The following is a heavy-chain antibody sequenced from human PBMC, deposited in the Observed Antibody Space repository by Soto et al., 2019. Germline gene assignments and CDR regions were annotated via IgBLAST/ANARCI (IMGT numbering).Heavy chain of an antibody. J-gene: IGHJ5*02. CDR2: IYYSGST. V-gene: IGHV4-39*01. CDR3: ARLNSSGRYRP. D-gene: IGHD6-19*01. CDR1: GGSISSSSYY. Sequence: SETLSLTCTVSGGSISSSSYYWGWIRQPPGKGLEWIGSIYYSGSTYYNPSLKSRVTISVDTSKNQFSLKLSSVTAADTAVYYCARLNSSGRYRPWGQGTLVTVSS.